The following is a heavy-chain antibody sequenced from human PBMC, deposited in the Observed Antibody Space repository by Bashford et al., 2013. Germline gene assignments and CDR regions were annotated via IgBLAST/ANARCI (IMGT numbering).Heavy chain of an antibody. CDR1: GGSISRNY. CDR2: IYYSGST. Sequence: SETLSLTCTVSGGSISRNYWTWIRQSPGKGLEWIGNIYYSGSTDYNPSLSSRLTISVDASKTQFSLKLTLMTAADSAMYYCGTGPIFGVGLLIGGQG. V-gene: IGHV4-59*01. D-gene: IGHD3-3*01. J-gene: IGHJ1*01. CDR3: GTGPIFGVGLLI.